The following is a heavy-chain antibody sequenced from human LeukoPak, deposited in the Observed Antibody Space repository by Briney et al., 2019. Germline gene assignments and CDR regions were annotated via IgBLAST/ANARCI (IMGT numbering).Heavy chain of an antibody. V-gene: IGHV3-23*01. D-gene: IGHD6-13*01. CDR2: ISGSGGST. J-gene: IGHJ6*02. Sequence: GGSLRLSCAASGSTFSDYAISWVRQAPGKGLEWVSGISGSGGSTYYADSVKGRFTISRDNSKNTLYLQMNSLRAEDTAIYYCAKDGEQQRDYYYYGMDVWGQGATVTVSS. CDR3: AKDGEQQRDYYYYGMDV. CDR1: GSTFSDYA.